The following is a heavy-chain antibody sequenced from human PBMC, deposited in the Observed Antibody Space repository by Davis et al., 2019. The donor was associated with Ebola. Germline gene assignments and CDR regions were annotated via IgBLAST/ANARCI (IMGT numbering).Heavy chain of an antibody. Sequence: ASVKVSCKTSGYTFTNYGITWVRQAPGQGLEWMGWINPHNGNTNYAQNVQGRVTMTTDTSTSTAYMDLGSLRSDDTAVFYCAREPINYYHGMDVWGTGTTVTVSS. CDR3: AREPINYYHGMDV. CDR1: GYTFTNYG. CDR2: INPHNGNT. J-gene: IGHJ6*04. V-gene: IGHV1-18*04.